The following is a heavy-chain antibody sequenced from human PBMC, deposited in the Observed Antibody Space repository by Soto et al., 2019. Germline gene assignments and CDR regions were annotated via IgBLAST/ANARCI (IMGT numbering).Heavy chain of an antibody. CDR3: ARAGGYGYGEQTFDY. D-gene: IGHD5-18*01. J-gene: IGHJ4*02. CDR2: IWYDGTNT. CDR1: GFTFSGYA. V-gene: IGHV3-33*01. Sequence: QVQLVESGGGVVQPGRSLRLSCAASGFTFSGYAMHWFRQAPGKGLEWVAVIWYDGTNTYYGDSVKGRFTVSRDNSKNTLWLQMSSLRVEDTAVYYCARAGGYGYGEQTFDYWGQGTLVTVSS.